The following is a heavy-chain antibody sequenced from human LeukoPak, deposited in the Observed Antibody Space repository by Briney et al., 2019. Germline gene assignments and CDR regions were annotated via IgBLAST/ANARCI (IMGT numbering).Heavy chain of an antibody. CDR2: ISGSSGNT. CDR1: GFTFSSYA. J-gene: IGHJ4*02. V-gene: IGHV3-23*01. CDR3: AKDPHAGYYDFWSGYYSDPYFDY. Sequence: PGGSLRLSCAASGFTFSSYALSWVRQAPGKGLEWVSGISGSSGNTYYADSVKGRFTISRDNSKNTLYLQMNSLRAEDTAVYYCAKDPHAGYYDFWSGYYSDPYFDYWGQGTLVTVSS. D-gene: IGHD3-3*01.